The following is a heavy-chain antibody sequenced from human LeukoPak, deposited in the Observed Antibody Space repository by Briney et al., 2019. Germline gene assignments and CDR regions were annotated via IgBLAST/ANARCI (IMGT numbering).Heavy chain of an antibody. J-gene: IGHJ6*03. CDR2: IKQDGSEK. Sequence: GGSLRLSCAASGFTFSSYWMSWVRQAPGRGLEWVANIKQDGSEKYYVDSVKGRFTISRDNAKNSLYLQMNSLRAEDTAVYYCARRKSGYYYYYYYMDVWGKGTTVTISS. V-gene: IGHV3-7*01. D-gene: IGHD5-12*01. CDR3: ARRKSGYYYYYYYMDV. CDR1: GFTFSSYW.